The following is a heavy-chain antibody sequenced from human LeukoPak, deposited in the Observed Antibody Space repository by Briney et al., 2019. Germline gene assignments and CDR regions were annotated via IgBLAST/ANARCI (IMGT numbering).Heavy chain of an antibody. CDR1: GGSISSSSYY. Sequence: SETLSLTCTVSGGSISSSSYYWGWIRQPPGKGLEWIGSIYYSGSTYYNPSLKSRVTISVDTSKNQFSLKLSSVTAADTAVYYCARDRGGYYDSSGYYPDYWGQGTLVTVSS. CDR2: IYYSGST. CDR3: ARDRGGYYDSSGYYPDY. J-gene: IGHJ4*02. D-gene: IGHD3-22*01. V-gene: IGHV4-39*07.